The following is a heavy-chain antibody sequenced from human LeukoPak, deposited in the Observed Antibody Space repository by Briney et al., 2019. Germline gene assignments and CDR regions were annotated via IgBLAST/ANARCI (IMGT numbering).Heavy chain of an antibody. V-gene: IGHV4-30-4*01. J-gene: IGHJ4*02. CDR3: ARDQGFGELFRGGIDY. D-gene: IGHD3-10*01. Sequence: PSETLSLTCTVSGGSISSGDYYWSWIRQPPGKGLEWMGYIYYSGSTYYNPSLKSRVTRSVDTSKNQFSLKLSSVTAADTAVYYCARDQGFGELFRGGIDYWGQGTLVTVSS. CDR1: GGSISSGDYY. CDR2: IYYSGST.